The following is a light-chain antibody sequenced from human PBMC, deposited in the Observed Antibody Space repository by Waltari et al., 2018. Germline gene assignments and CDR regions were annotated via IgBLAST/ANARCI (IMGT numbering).Light chain of an antibody. CDR2: RSF. CDR1: ESINSW. Sequence: DIQMTQSPSTLSASVGDRVTLSCRATESINSWLAWYQQKPGKAPKLLISRSFNLASGVPSRFSGSGSGTEFILTISSLQPDDLATYHCQQYKRPPWTFGQGTKV. J-gene: IGKJ1*01. V-gene: IGKV1-5*03. CDR3: QQYKRPPWT.